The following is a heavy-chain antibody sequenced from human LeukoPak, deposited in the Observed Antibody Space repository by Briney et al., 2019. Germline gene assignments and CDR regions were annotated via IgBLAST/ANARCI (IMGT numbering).Heavy chain of an antibody. Sequence: GGSLRLSCAASGLSFSSYDVHWVRQAPGKGLEWVAVASFGGSHKNYGDSVKGRFTISRDDSKNTLILQMNSLRVEDTAVYYCASGMASRIYSLSLVHWGQGTLVTVSS. D-gene: IGHD5-24*01. CDR2: ASFGGSHK. V-gene: IGHV3-30*03. CDR1: GLSFSSYD. J-gene: IGHJ4*02. CDR3: ASGMASRIYSLSLVH.